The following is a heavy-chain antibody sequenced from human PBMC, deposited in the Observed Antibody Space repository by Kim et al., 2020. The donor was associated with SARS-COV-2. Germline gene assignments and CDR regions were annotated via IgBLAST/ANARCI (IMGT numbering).Heavy chain of an antibody. CDR2: IYYSGST. CDR1: GGSISSGDYY. J-gene: IGHJ3*02. D-gene: IGHD3-3*01. V-gene: IGHV4-30-4*01. CDR3: ARVATYYDFWSGNSDPDAFDI. Sequence: SETLSLTCTVSGGSISSGDYYWSWIRQPPGKGLEWIGYIYYSGSTYYNPSLKSRVTISVDTSKNQFSLKLSSVTAADTAVYYCARVATYYDFWSGNSDPDAFDIWGQGTMVTVSS.